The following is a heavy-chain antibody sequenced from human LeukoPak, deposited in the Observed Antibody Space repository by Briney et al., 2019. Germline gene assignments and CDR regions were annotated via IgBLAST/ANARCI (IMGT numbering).Heavy chain of an antibody. CDR2: ISSSSSYT. V-gene: IGHV3-11*06. Sequence: PGGSLRLSCAASGFTFSDYYMSWIRQAPGKGLEWVSYISSSSSYTNYADSVKGRFTISRDNAKNSLYLQMNSLRTEDTSAYYCAKADLPAEYYYYGMDVWGQGTTVTVSS. CDR3: AKADLPAEYYYYGMDV. CDR1: GFTFSDYY. J-gene: IGHJ6*02. D-gene: IGHD2-2*01.